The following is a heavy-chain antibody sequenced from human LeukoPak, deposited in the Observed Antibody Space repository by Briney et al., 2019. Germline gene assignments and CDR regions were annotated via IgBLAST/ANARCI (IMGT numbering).Heavy chain of an antibody. CDR1: GFDFSNYY. J-gene: IGHJ4*02. CDR2: IKYDGSYT. Sequence: PGGSVTLSCEASGFDFSNYYMSWVRQAPGKGLEWLANIKYDGSYTYYVDSLNGRFTISRDNANNSLYLQMSSLRADDTAVYYCTRDEGATVATYRFDFWGQGTLVTVSS. D-gene: IGHD4-23*01. CDR3: TRDEGATVATYRFDF. V-gene: IGHV3-7*01.